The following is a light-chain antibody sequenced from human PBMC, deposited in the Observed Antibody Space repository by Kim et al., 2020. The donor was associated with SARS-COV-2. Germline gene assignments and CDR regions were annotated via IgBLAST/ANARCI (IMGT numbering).Light chain of an antibody. Sequence: SPGEGATLSCRASHSATPNLAWYQQKPGQAPRLLIYGASIRASGIPARFSGSGSGTDFTLTISSLQSEDSAVYYCQEYNNWPTLSFGGGTKVDIK. CDR3: QEYNNWPTLS. CDR2: GAS. CDR1: HSATPN. J-gene: IGKJ4*01. V-gene: IGKV3D-15*01.